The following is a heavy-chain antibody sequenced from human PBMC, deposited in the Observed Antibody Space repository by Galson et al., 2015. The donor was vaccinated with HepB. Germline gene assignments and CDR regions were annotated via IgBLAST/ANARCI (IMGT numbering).Heavy chain of an antibody. Sequence: SLRLSCAASGFTFNNYALSWVRQAPGKGLEWVSSAGGSGGITYYTESVKGRFTISRDSSKSTLYLQMNSLRAEDTAVYYCVRDRGYTYGYSDYWGRGTLVTVSS. CDR2: AGGSGGIT. V-gene: IGHV3-23*01. J-gene: IGHJ4*02. CDR3: VRDRGYTYGYSDY. D-gene: IGHD5-18*01. CDR1: GFTFNNYA.